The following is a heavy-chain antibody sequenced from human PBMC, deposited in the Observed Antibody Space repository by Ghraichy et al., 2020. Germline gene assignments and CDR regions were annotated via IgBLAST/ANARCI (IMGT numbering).Heavy chain of an antibody. CDR3: ARGSITMIVVVTSMAEYFRH. V-gene: IGHV1-2*06. CDR2: INPNSGGT. CDR1: GYTFAGYY. J-gene: IGHJ1*01. Sequence: ASVKVSCKASGYTFAGYYMHWVRQAPGQGLEWMGRINPNSGGTNYAQKFQGRVTMTRDTSISTAYMELSRLRSDDTAVYYCARGSITMIVVVTSMAEYFRHWGQGTLVTVSS. D-gene: IGHD3-22*01.